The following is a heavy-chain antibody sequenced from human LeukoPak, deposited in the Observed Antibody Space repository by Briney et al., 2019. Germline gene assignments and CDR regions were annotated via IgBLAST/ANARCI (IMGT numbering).Heavy chain of an antibody. CDR2: IRYDGSNK. V-gene: IGHV3-30*02. D-gene: IGHD3-22*01. Sequence: PGGSLRLSCAASGFTFSSYGMHWVCQAPGKGLEWVAFIRYDGSNKYYSDSVKGRFTISRDNSKNTLYLQMNSLRAEDTAVYYCTKDPRWGYYDSSGAWGQGTLVTVSS. CDR1: GFTFSSYG. CDR3: TKDPRWGYYDSSGA. J-gene: IGHJ5*02.